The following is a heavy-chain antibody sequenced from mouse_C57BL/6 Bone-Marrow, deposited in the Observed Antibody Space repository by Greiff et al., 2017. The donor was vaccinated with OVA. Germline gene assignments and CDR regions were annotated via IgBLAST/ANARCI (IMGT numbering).Heavy chain of an antibody. CDR2: ISDGGSYT. Sequence: EVQRVESGGGLVKPGGSLKLSCAASGFTFSSYAMSWVRQTPEKRLEWVATISDGGSYTYYPDNVKGRFTISRDNAKNNLYLQMSHLKSEDTAMYYCARVGSGKGFAYWGQGTLVTVSA. CDR3: ARVGSGKGFAY. CDR1: GFTFSSYA. D-gene: IGHD4-1*01. V-gene: IGHV5-4*01. J-gene: IGHJ3*01.